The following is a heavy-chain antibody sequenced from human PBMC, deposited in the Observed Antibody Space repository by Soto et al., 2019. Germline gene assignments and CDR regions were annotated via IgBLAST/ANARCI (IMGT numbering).Heavy chain of an antibody. Sequence: SLNGYYTGAGDTFSSYASSWGRQDPGQGLEWMGGIIPIFGTANYAQKFQGRVTITADESTSTAYMELSSLRSEATAVYYCAHSPGMAGAGTSFAEWGRGTLVPVSS. CDR2: IIPIFGTA. CDR3: AHSPGMAGAGTSFAE. D-gene: IGHD6-19*01. CDR1: GDTFSSYA. V-gene: IGHV1-69*13. J-gene: IGHJ4*02.